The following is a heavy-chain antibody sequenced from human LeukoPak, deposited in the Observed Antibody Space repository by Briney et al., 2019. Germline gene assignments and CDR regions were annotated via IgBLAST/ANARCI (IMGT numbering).Heavy chain of an antibody. J-gene: IGHJ5*02. CDR3: ARNPDRAVRGVMFDP. CDR2: ISSSGGTI. D-gene: IGHD3-10*01. Sequence: PGGSLRLSCAASGFTFSDYYMSWIRQAPGKGLEWVSYISSSGGTIYYADSVKGRFTISRDNAKNSLYLQMNSLRAEDTAVYYCARNPDRAVRGVMFDPWGQGTLVTVSS. V-gene: IGHV3-11*01. CDR1: GFTFSDYY.